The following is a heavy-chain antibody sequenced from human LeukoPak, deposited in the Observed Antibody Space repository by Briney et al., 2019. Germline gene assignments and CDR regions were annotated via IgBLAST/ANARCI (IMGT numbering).Heavy chain of an antibody. CDR1: GGSFSGCY. D-gene: IGHD6-6*01. V-gene: IGHV4-34*01. CDR2: INHSGST. CDR3: ARGPRYSSSSYAFDI. J-gene: IGHJ3*02. Sequence: PSETLSLTCAVYGGSFSGCYWSWIPQPPGKGLEWIWEINHSGSTNYRPSLKSRVTISVDTSKNQFSLKLSSVTAADTAVYYCARGPRYSSSSYAFDIWGQGTMVTVSS.